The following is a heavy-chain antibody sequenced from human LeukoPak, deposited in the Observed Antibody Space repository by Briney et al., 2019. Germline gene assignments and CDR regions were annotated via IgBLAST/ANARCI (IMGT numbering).Heavy chain of an antibody. Sequence: WASVKVSCKASGGTFSSYAISWVRQAPGQGLEWMGGIIPIFGTANYAQKFQGRVTITADESPSTAYMELSSLRSEDTAVYYCARSRDGYNKIKPYYFDYWGQGTLVTVSS. CDR2: IIPIFGTA. D-gene: IGHD5-24*01. J-gene: IGHJ4*02. CDR1: GGTFSSYA. CDR3: ARSRDGYNKIKPYYFDY. V-gene: IGHV1-69*01.